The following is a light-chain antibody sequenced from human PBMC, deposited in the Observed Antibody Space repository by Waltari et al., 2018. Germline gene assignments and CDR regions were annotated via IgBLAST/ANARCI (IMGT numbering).Light chain of an antibody. CDR2: DVA. CDR1: RCDVGGYKY. J-gene: IGLJ2*01. CDR3: SSYSTTSAVV. V-gene: IGLV2-14*03. Sequence: QSALTQPASVSGSPGQSISVSCKGPRCDVGGYKYVSLYQHHPGKAPKLLIYDVAKRPSGVSDRFSGSKTGNTASLTISGLRAEDEAFYYCSSYSTTSAVVFGGGTKMTVL.